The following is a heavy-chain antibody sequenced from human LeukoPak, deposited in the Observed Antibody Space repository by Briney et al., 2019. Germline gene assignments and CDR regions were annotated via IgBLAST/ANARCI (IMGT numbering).Heavy chain of an antibody. CDR2: IYTSGST. J-gene: IGHJ6*03. CDR3: AREGIAARPRNYYYMDV. V-gene: IGHV4-4*07. Sequence: SETLSLTCTVSGGSISSYYWSWIRQPAGKGLEWIGRIYTSGSTNYNPSLKSRATMSVDTSKNQFSLKLSSVTAADTAVYYCAREGIAARPRNYYYMDVWGKGTTVTVSS. D-gene: IGHD6-6*01. CDR1: GGSISSYY.